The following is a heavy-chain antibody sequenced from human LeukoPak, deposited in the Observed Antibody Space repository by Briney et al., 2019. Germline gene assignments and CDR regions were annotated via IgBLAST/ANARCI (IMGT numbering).Heavy chain of an antibody. CDR3: AKAGVRYFDSSGLYAFDF. V-gene: IGHV4-39*01. D-gene: IGHD3-22*01. J-gene: IGHJ3*01. CDR1: GGSISSTGYC. CDR2: IYYSGST. Sequence: KTSETLSLTCTVSGGSISSTGYCWAWIRQPPGKGLEWIGTIYYSGSTYHNTSLKSRITMSVDTSRNQFSLKLSSVDAADTAVYYCAKAGVRYFDSSGLYAFDFWGQGTTVTVSS.